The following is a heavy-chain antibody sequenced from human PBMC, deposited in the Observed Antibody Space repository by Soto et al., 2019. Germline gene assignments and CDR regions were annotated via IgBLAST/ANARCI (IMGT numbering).Heavy chain of an antibody. CDR2: IYYSGST. Sequence: SETLSLTCNVSGDSIRSSSYYWGWIRQPPGKGLEWIGYIYYSGSTNYNPSLKSRVTISVDTSKNQFSLKLSSVTAADTAVYYCARRWGDYFDYWGQGTLVTVS. V-gene: IGHV4-61*05. CDR1: GDSIRSSSYY. D-gene: IGHD3-16*01. J-gene: IGHJ4*02. CDR3: ARRWGDYFDY.